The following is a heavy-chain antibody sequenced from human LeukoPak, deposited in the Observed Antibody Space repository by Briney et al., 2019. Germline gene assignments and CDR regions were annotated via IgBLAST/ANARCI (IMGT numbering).Heavy chain of an antibody. Sequence: GGSLRLSCAASGFTFSSYEMNWVRQAPGKGLEWVSYISSSGSTIYYADSVKGRFTISRDNAKNTLYLQMNSLRAEDTAVYYCARDKAYYDILTGYYKDAFDIWGQGTMVTVSS. CDR2: ISSSGSTI. CDR1: GFTFSSYE. CDR3: ARDKAYYDILTGYYKDAFDI. V-gene: IGHV3-48*03. D-gene: IGHD3-9*01. J-gene: IGHJ3*02.